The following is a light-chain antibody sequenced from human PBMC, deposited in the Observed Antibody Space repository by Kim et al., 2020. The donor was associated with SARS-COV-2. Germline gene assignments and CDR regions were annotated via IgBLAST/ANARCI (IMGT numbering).Light chain of an antibody. CDR2: DVT. CDR3: SSYASSSTWV. V-gene: IGLV2-14*03. Sequence: QSALTQPASVSGSPGQSITLSCTATSSDIGGSKYVSWYQQHPGKAPKLIIYDVTKRPSGFSNRFSGSKSGNTASLTISGLQPEDEADYYCSSYASSSTWVFGGGTQLTVL. CDR1: SSDIGGSKY. J-gene: IGLJ2*01.